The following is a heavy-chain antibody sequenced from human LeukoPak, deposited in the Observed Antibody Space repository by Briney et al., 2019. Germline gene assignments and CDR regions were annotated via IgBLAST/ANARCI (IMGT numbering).Heavy chain of an antibody. V-gene: IGHV3-15*01. D-gene: IGHD4-11*01. Sequence: GGSLRLSCAASGSTFSNAWMSWVRQAPGKGLEWVGRIKSKTDGGTTDYAAPVKGRFTISRDDSKNTLYLQMNSLKTEDTAVYYCTTEPLPTTVTTPYYFDYWGQGTLVTVSS. CDR2: IKSKTDGGTT. CDR1: GSTFSNAW. CDR3: TTEPLPTTVTTPYYFDY. J-gene: IGHJ4*02.